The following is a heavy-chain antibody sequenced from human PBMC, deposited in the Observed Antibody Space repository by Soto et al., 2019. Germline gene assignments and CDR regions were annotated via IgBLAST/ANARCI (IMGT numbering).Heavy chain of an antibody. J-gene: IGHJ5*02. V-gene: IGHV3-23*01. CDR3: ARTFWVANRGYFDP. CDR1: GFTFRSFA. Sequence: EVRLLESGGGLVQRGGSLRLSCAASGFTFRSFAMTWVRQAPGKGLDWVASLTGSGLSTFYADSVKGRFTVSRDNSNNTLYLMMSSLRAEDTAVYYRARTFWVANRGYFDPWGQGTLVTVSS. CDR2: LTGSGLST. D-gene: IGHD3-16*01.